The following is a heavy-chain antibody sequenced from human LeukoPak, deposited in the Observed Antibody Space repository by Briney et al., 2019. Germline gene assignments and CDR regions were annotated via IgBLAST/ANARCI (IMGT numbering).Heavy chain of an antibody. CDR2: IYHSGIT. J-gene: IGHJ6*02. CDR3: ARDRSTVDYYGLDV. D-gene: IGHD4-11*01. CDR1: GGSISSGDFY. V-gene: IGHV4-30-4*01. Sequence: PSETLSLTCTVSGGSISSGDFYWSWIRQPPEKGLEYIGYIYHSGITFYNPSLRSRVTVSIDTSKNQFSLKLSSVTAPGTAVYYCARDRSTVDYYGLDVWGQGTTVIVSS.